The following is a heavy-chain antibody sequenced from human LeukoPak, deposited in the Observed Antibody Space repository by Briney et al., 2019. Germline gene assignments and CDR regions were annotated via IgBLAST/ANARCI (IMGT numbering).Heavy chain of an antibody. Sequence: GGSLRLSCAASGFTFSSYWMHWVRHAPGKGLVWVSRINSDGSSTSYADSVKGRFTISRDNAKNTLYLQMNSLRAEDTAVYYCARDPAHIVVVTAAYYFDYWGQGTLVTVSS. CDR3: ARDPAHIVVVTAAYYFDY. J-gene: IGHJ4*02. CDR1: GFTFSSYW. CDR2: INSDGSST. D-gene: IGHD2-21*02. V-gene: IGHV3-74*01.